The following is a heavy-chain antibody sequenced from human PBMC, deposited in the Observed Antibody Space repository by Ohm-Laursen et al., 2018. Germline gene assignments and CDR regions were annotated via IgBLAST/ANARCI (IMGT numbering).Heavy chain of an antibody. V-gene: IGHV3-23*01. J-gene: IGHJ4*02. Sequence: SLRLSCAASGISFSTYAMSWVCQAPGKGLEWVSVISGSGDTTYYADSVKGRFTISRDNSQNTLYLQMNSLRAEDTAIYYCARDFPRLQHFFDYWGLGTLVTVSS. CDR1: GISFSTYA. CDR3: ARDFPRLQHFFDY. D-gene: IGHD5-24*01. CDR2: ISGSGDTT.